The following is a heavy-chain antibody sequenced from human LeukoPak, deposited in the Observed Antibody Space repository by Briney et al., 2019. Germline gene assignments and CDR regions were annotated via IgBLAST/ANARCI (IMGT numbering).Heavy chain of an antibody. Sequence: GGSLRLSCVASGFGFSASAIHWVRQASGRGLEWVGRVRGKPHSSATSYGASVQGRFTISRDNSKNTAYLQMNSLKIEDTAVYYCSREGTTARAGTAQDYWGQGTLVIVSS. CDR3: SREGTTARAGTAQDY. CDR2: VRGKPHSSAT. J-gene: IGHJ4*02. V-gene: IGHV3-73*01. D-gene: IGHD4-11*01. CDR1: GFGFSASA.